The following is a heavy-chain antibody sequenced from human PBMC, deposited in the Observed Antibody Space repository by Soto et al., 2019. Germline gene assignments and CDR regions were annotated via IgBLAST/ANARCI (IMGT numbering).Heavy chain of an antibody. CDR3: TTETHYGDYLGYYYGMDV. CDR2: SKSKTDGGTT. Sequence: GGSLRLSCAASGFTFSNAWMNWVRQAPGKGLEWVGRSKSKTDGGTTDYAAPVKGRFTISRDDSKNTLYLQMNSLKTEDTAVYYCTTETHYGDYLGYYYGMDVWGQGTTVTVSS. CDR1: GFTFSNAW. J-gene: IGHJ6*02. V-gene: IGHV3-15*07. D-gene: IGHD4-17*01.